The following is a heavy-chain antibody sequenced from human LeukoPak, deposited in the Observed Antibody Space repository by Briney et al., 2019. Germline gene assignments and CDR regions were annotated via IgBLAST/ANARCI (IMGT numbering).Heavy chain of an antibody. CDR3: ARTNLWFGELDAFDI. Sequence: GESLKISCKGSGYSFSNYWIAWVRQMPGKGLEWMGIIYPDDSNTRYSPSFQGQVTISADKSISIASLQKSSLKASDTAMYYCARTNLWFGELDAFDIWGQGTLVTVSS. V-gene: IGHV5-51*01. CDR2: IYPDDSNT. J-gene: IGHJ3*02. D-gene: IGHD3-10*01. CDR1: GYSFSNYW.